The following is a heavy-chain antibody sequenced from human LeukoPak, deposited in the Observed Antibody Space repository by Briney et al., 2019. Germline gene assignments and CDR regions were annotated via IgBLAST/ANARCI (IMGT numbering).Heavy chain of an antibody. D-gene: IGHD3-10*01. CDR2: IYYSGST. CDR3: ARRVVRGVMRYYFDY. J-gene: IGHJ4*02. Sequence: GSLRLSCSASGFTFSSSAMYWVRQPPGKGLEWIGSIYYSGSTYYNPSLKSRVTISVDTSKNQFSLKLSSVTAADTAVYYCARRVVRGVMRYYFDYWGQGTLVTVSS. CDR1: GFTFSSSAMY. V-gene: IGHV4-39*01.